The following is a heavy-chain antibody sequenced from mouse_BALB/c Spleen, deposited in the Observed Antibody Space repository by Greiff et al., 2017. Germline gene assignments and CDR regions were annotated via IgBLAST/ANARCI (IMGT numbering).Heavy chain of an antibody. CDR3: TVVGAY. CDR2: ISYDGSN. V-gene: IGHV3-6*02. Sequence: VQLQQSGPGLVKPSQSLSLTCSVTGYSITSGYYWNWIRQFPGNKLEWMGYISYDGSNNYNPSLKNRISITRDTSKNQFFLKLNSVTTEDTATYYCTVVGAYWGQGTLVTVSA. J-gene: IGHJ3*01. D-gene: IGHD1-1*01. CDR1: GYSITSGYY.